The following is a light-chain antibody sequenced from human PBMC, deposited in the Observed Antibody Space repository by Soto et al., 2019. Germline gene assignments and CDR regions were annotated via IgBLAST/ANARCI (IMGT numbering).Light chain of an antibody. V-gene: IGLV2-23*02. J-gene: IGLJ1*01. CDR1: INDVGTYNL. Sequence: HSVLTQPASVSGSPGQSITISCTGTINDVGTYNLVSWFQQHPGKAPKLMIYEVTERPSGVSNRFSGSKSGNVASLTISGLQAEDEADYHCCSYAGGGTYVFGTGTKVTVL. CDR2: EVT. CDR3: CSYAGGGTYV.